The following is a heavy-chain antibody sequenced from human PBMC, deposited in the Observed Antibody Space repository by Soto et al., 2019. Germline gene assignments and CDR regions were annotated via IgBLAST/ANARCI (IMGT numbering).Heavy chain of an antibody. V-gene: IGHV5-51*01. CDR2: IYPGDSDT. D-gene: IGHD6-13*01. Sequence: PGESLKISCKGSGYSFTSYWIGWVRQMPGKGLEWMGIIYPGDSDTRYSPSFQGQVTISADKSISTAYLQWSSLKASDTAMYYCARTAAAGNNYYGTAVWGQGTTVPVSS. J-gene: IGHJ6*02. CDR3: ARTAAAGNNYYGTAV. CDR1: GYSFTSYW.